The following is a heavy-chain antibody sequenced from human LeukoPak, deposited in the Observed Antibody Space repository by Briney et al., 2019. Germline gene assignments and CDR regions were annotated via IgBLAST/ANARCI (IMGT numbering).Heavy chain of an antibody. CDR1: GYTFTSYG. CDR2: ISGSGGST. Sequence: GASVKVSCKASGYTFTSYGISWVRQAPGKGLEWVSAISGSGGSTYYADSVKGRFTISRDNSKNTLYLQMNSLRAEDTAVYYCARTVHCSSTSCYFDAFDIWGQGTMVTVSS. D-gene: IGHD2-2*01. J-gene: IGHJ3*02. V-gene: IGHV3-23*01. CDR3: ARTVHCSSTSCYFDAFDI.